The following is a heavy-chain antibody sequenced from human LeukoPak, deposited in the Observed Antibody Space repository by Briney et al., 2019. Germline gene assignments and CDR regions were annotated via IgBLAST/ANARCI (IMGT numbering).Heavy chain of an antibody. CDR3: ARDLGYCTGGTCYPNWFDP. CDR1: GYTFTSYA. D-gene: IGHD2-15*01. CDR2: INAGNDNT. V-gene: IGHV1-3*01. Sequence: ASVKVSCKASGYTFTSYAMHWVRQAPPQRLEWMGWINAGNDNTKYSQKFQGRVTITRDTSASTAYMELSSLRSEDTAVYYCARDLGYCTGGTCYPNWFDPWGQGTLVTVSS. J-gene: IGHJ5*02.